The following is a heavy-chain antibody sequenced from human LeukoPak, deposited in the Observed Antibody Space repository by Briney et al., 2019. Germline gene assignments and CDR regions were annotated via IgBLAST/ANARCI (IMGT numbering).Heavy chain of an antibody. CDR3: AKAPESYWYFDL. V-gene: IGHV3-23*01. J-gene: IGHJ2*01. CDR1: GFTFSSYA. Sequence: PGGSLRLSCAASGFTFSSYAMSWVRQAPGKGLEWVSAISGSGGSTYYAASVKGRFTISRDNSKNTLYLQMNSLRGEDTAVYYCAKAPESYWYFDLWGRGTLVAVSS. CDR2: ISGSGGST.